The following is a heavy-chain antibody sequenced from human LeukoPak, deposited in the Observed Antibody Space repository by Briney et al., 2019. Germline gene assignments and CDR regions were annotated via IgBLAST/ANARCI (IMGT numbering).Heavy chain of an antibody. CDR1: GASIRTYF. V-gene: IGHV4-4*07. J-gene: IGHJ4*02. Sequence: SETLSLTCTVSGASIRTYFWSWFRQPAGKGLEWIGRVHNNGDTYYNPSLESRVTVSMDTSKNQFALNLTSLTAADTAVYYCARDIGLAHWGQRTLVTVSS. CDR3: ARDIGLAH. D-gene: IGHD3-16*02. CDR2: VHNNGDT.